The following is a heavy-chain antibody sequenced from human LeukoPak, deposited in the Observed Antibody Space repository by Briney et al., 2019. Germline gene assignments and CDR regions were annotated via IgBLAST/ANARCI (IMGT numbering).Heavy chain of an antibody. J-gene: IGHJ6*02. Sequence: ASVKVSCKTSGYSFNSHHVHWVRQAPGQGLEWMGINFFHDGTTSNTQKFPGRLTMTRDTPTSTVYMELSSLRSEDTAVYYCAKDSGNYHYDMDVWGQGTTVIVSS. V-gene: IGHV1-46*02. D-gene: IGHD3-10*01. CDR1: GYSFNSHH. CDR2: NFFHDGTT. CDR3: AKDSGNYHYDMDV.